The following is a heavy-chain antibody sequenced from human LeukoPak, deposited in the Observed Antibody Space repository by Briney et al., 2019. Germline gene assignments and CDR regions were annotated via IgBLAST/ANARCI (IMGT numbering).Heavy chain of an antibody. CDR1: GNYW. J-gene: IGHJ4*02. Sequence: GGSLRLSCAASGNYWMHWVRQAPGKGLVWVSHINSDGSWTSYADSVKGRFTISRDSSKNTLYLQMNSLRAEDTAVYYCARGINMMIVAPGYWGQGTLVTVSS. D-gene: IGHD3-22*01. CDR2: INSDGSWT. V-gene: IGHV3-74*01. CDR3: ARGINMMIVAPGY.